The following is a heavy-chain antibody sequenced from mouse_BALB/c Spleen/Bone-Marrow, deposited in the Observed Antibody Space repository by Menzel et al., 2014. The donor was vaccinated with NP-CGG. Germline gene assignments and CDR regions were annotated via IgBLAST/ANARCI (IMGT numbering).Heavy chain of an antibody. CDR2: ISYSGNT. J-gene: IGHJ2*01. CDR1: GDSINNAY. V-gene: IGHV3-8*02. CDR3: ARGTGYYFDY. Sequence: DVKLQESGPRLVKPSQTLSLTCSVTGDSINNAYSNWIRKFPGNKIDYMGYISYSGNTYYNPSLKSPISITRDTSKNQFYLQLNAVTTEDTAPYFCARGTGYYFDYWGQDTTLTVSS. D-gene: IGHD3-3*01.